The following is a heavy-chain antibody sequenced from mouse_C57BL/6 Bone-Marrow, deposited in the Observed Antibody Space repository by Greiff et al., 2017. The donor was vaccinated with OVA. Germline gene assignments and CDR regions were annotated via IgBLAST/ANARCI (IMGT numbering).Heavy chain of an antibody. CDR3: ARDRGGVSYFDV. V-gene: IGHV5-4*01. D-gene: IGHD2-10*02. CDR1: GFTFSSYA. Sequence: EVKLMASGGGLVKPGGSLKLSCAASGFTFSSYAMSWVRQTPEKRLEWVATISDGGSYTYYPDNVKGRFTISRDNAKNNLYLQMSHLKSEDTAMYYCARDRGGVSYFDVWGTGTTVTVSS. CDR2: ISDGGSYT. J-gene: IGHJ1*03.